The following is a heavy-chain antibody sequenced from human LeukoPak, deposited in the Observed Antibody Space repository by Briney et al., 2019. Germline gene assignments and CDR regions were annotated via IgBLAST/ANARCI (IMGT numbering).Heavy chain of an antibody. D-gene: IGHD5-24*01. CDR1: GFAFSNYE. J-gene: IGHJ4*02. Sequence: GGSLRLSCAASGFAFSNYEMNWVRQAPGKGLEWVSYISRSGSIIYYADSVKGRFTISRDNAKNSLYLQVNSLRAEDTAVYYCARDTIATVFDYWGQGTLVAVSS. CDR2: ISRSGSII. V-gene: IGHV3-48*03. CDR3: ARDTIATVFDY.